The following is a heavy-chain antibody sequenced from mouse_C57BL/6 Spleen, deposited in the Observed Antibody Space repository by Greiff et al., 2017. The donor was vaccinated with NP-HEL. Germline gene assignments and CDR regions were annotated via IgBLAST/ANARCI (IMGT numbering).Heavy chain of an antibody. CDR3: TRDEGGFAY. CDR1: GFTFSSYA. CDR2: ISSGGDYI. J-gene: IGHJ3*01. Sequence: DVMLVESGEGLVKPGGSLKLSCAASGFTFSSYAMSWVRQTPEKRLEWVAYISSGGDYIYYADTVKGRFTISRDNARNTLYLQMSSLKSEDTAMYYCTRDEGGFAYWGQRTLVTVSA. V-gene: IGHV5-9-1*02.